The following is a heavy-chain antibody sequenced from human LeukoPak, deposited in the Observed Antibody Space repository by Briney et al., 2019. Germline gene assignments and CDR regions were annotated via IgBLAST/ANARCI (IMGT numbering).Heavy chain of an antibody. CDR3: ARGRRLLWFGELFSSGHGEYYFDY. CDR2: INPSGGST. D-gene: IGHD3-10*01. Sequence: GASVKVSCKASGYTFTSYGISWVRQAPGQGLEWMGIINPSGGSTSYAQKFQGRVTMTRDTSTSTVYMELSSLRSEDTAVYYCARGRRLLWFGELFSSGHGEYYFDYWGQGTLVTVSS. J-gene: IGHJ4*02. CDR1: GYTFTSYG. V-gene: IGHV1-46*01.